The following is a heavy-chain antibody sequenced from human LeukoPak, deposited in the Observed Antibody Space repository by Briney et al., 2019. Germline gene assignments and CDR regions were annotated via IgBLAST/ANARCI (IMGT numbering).Heavy chain of an antibody. J-gene: IGHJ4*02. Sequence: SDTVSLTRTVSGGSINSYYWIWLRRPPPKGLEWIGFIYYSGSTHYKSSLKSRVTISVDTSKNQFSLRLSSVTAADTAVYYCARHSVSSPHYFDCWGQGTLVTVSS. D-gene: IGHD2-8*01. CDR1: GGSINSYY. CDR3: ARHSVSSPHYFDC. V-gene: IGHV4-59*08. CDR2: IYYSGST.